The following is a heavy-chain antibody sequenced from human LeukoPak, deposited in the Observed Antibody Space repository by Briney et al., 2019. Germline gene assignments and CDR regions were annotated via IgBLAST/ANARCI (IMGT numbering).Heavy chain of an antibody. CDR1: GFTFSSYA. CDR3: AREDTAMSEDAFDI. J-gene: IGHJ3*02. CDR2: IYPGDSDT. D-gene: IGHD5-18*01. Sequence: GGSLRLSCAASGFTFSSYAMSWVRQMPGKGLEWMGIIYPGDSDTRYSPSFQGQVTISADKSISTAYLQWSSLKASDTAMYYCAREDTAMSEDAFDIWGQGTMVTVSS. V-gene: IGHV5-51*01.